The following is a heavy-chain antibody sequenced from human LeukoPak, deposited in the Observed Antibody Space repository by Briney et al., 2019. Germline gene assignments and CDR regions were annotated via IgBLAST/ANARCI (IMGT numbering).Heavy chain of an antibody. CDR3: TRDGLNSGLTNFDF. J-gene: IGHJ4*02. D-gene: IGHD6-19*01. Sequence: ASVKVSCKASGYTFTSYAINWVRQAPGQGLEWMGWINAVTGHPTYAQDFTGRFVFSLDTSVSTAYPEISSLKAEDTATYYCTRDGLNSGLTNFDFWGQGTLVTVSS. CDR1: GYTFTSYA. CDR2: INAVTGHP. V-gene: IGHV7-4-1*02.